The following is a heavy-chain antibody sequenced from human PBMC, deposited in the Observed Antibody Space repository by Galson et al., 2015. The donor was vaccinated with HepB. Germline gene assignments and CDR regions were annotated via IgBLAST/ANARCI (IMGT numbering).Heavy chain of an antibody. J-gene: IGHJ3*01. V-gene: IGHV3-33*01. CDR1: GFVFSSHG. CDR2: IWYDGSNQ. D-gene: IGHD2-2*01. CDR3: ATLYTSTYEALDV. Sequence: SLRLSCAASGFVFSSHGMHWVRQAPGKGLEWVAVIWYDGSNQYYGDSAKGRFTISRDNSMSTLYLELNSLRAEDTAMYYCATLYTSTYEALDVWGQGTMVTVSS.